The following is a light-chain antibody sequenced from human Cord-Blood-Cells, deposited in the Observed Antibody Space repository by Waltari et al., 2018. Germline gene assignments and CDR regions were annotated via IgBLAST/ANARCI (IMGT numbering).Light chain of an antibody. Sequence: EIVLRQSPGPLSFPPGERATHPCRASQSVSSSDLDWYHHKPGQAPRLLISGAPSRATGIPDRFSGSGSVTDFTLTISRLEPVDFVVYYCQQNGSSPRTFGQGTKVEIK. CDR1: QSVSSSD. CDR3: QQNGSSPRT. J-gene: IGKJ1*01. V-gene: IGKV3-20*01. CDR2: GAP.